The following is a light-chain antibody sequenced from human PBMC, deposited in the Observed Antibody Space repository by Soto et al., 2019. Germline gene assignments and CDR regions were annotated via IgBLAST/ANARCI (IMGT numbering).Light chain of an antibody. CDR1: QSVGNS. V-gene: IGKV3-15*01. Sequence: EMELTQSPATLSLSPGEGATLSCRASQSVGNSLAWYPQIPGQAPRLLLYGESTRVTGIPARFSGSRSGTEFALTITSLQSDGFAVYYCPQYKNWPEYTFGQGTKLEIK. CDR3: PQYKNWPEYT. CDR2: GES. J-gene: IGKJ2*01.